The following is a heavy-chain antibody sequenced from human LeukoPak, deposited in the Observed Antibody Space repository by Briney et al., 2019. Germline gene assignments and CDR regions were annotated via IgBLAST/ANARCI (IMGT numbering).Heavy chain of an antibody. CDR2: ISYDGSNK. J-gene: IGHJ4*02. CDR3: ARGGIWPDDWLVTNYYLDY. Sequence: QAGGSLRLSCAASEFTFSSYAMHWVRQAPGKGLEWVAVISYDGSNKYYADSVKGRFTISRDNSKNTLYLQMNSLRAEDTAVYYCARGGIWPDDWLVTNYYLDYWGQGTLVTVSS. CDR1: EFTFSSYA. D-gene: IGHD3-10*01. V-gene: IGHV3-30-3*01.